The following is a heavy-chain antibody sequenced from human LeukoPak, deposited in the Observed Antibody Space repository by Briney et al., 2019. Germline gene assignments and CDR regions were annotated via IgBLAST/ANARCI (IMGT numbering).Heavy chain of an antibody. V-gene: IGHV4-39*02. CDR2: FYYTGST. J-gene: IGHJ4*02. Sequence: SETLSLTCTVSGGSISSNGYYWGWIRQPPGKGLEWIGSFYYTGSTFYSPSLKSRVTISVDTSKNQFSPKLSFVTAADTAVYYCARDPPDYYDSSGQAEADYWGQGTLVTVSS. CDR3: ARDPPDYYDSSGQAEADY. D-gene: IGHD3-22*01. CDR1: GGSISSNGYY.